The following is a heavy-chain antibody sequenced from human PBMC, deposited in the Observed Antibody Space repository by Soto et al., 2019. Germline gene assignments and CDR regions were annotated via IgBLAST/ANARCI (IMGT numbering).Heavy chain of an antibody. J-gene: IGHJ6*02. Sequence: QVQVVQSGAEVKKPGSSVKVSCKVSGGIFTNNAISWVRQAPGQGLEWLGGVIPLFDTAYYAQIFRGRVRISADGPTTTAYMELSGLTSADTAVYFCATGGHNDGYNFYHGMDVWGQGTTVTVS. CDR1: GGIFTNNA. V-gene: IGHV1-69*01. CDR2: VIPLFDTA. CDR3: ATGGHNDGYNFYHGMDV. D-gene: IGHD3-16*01.